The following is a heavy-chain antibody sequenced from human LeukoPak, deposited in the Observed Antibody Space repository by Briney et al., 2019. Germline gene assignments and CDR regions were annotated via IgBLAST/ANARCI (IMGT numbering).Heavy chain of an antibody. D-gene: IGHD1-7*01. J-gene: IGHJ3*01. V-gene: IGHV3-21*01. CDR2: ISGSGRDI. Sequence: GGSLRLSCAASGFLFSSYEMNWVRQTPGKGLEWVSAISGSGRDIYYADSVKGRFTISRDNPKRSLYLQMNSLRAEDTAVYYCARRTFPNDAFDVWGQGTVVTVSS. CDR1: GFLFSSYE. CDR3: ARRTFPNDAFDV.